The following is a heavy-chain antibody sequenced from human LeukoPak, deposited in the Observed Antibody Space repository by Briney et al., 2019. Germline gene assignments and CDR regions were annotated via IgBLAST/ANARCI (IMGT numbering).Heavy chain of an antibody. CDR1: GGTFSSYA. CDR2: IIPIFGTA. D-gene: IGHD3-22*01. J-gene: IGHJ4*02. V-gene: IGHV1-69*05. Sequence: ASVKVSCKASGGTFSSYAISWVRQAPGQGLEWMGRIIPIFGTANYAQKFQGRVTITTDESTSTAYMELSSLRSEDTAVYYCARGQFWVNEQYYYDTLWGQGTLVTVSS. CDR3: ARGQFWVNEQYYYDTL.